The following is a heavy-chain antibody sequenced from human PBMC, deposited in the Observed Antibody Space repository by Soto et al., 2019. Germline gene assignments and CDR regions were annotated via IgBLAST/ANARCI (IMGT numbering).Heavy chain of an antibody. D-gene: IGHD3-3*01. Sequence: EVQLVESGGGLVQPGGSLRLSCAASGFTFSSYWMHWVRQAPGKGLVWVSRINSDGSTTTYAGSVKGRFTISRDNAKNTLYLQMNSLRAEDTAVYYCVRVPTGSYDFSLDDYWGQGTLVTVSS. J-gene: IGHJ4*02. CDR3: VRVPTGSYDFSLDDY. V-gene: IGHV3-74*01. CDR2: INSDGSTT. CDR1: GFTFSSYW.